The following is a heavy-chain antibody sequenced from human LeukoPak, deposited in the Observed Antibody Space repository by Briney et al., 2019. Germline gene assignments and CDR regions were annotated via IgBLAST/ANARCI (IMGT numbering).Heavy chain of an antibody. CDR1: RASVTTYY. CDR3: ARRPGYYYGMDV. J-gene: IGHJ6*02. CDR2: IYYSGST. Sequence: SETLSLTCTVSRASVTTYYWSWIRQPPGKGLEWIGYIYYSGSTSYNPSLKGRVTMSVDTSKNQFSLRLSSVTAADTAVYYCARRPGYYYGMDVWGQGTTVTVSS. D-gene: IGHD6-6*01. V-gene: IGHV4-59*02.